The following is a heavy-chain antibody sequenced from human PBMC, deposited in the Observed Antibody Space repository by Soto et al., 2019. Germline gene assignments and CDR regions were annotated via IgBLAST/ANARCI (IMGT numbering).Heavy chain of an antibody. CDR3: ARLTDYSNYAPNWFDP. V-gene: IGHV4-4*02. CDR1: GGSISSSNW. D-gene: IGHD4-4*01. Sequence: PSETLSLTCAVSGGSISSSNWWSWVRQPPGKGLEWIGEIYHSGRTNYNPSLKSRVTISVDKSKNQFSLKLSSVTAADTAVYYCARLTDYSNYAPNWFDPWGQGTMLTVSS. CDR2: IYHSGRT. J-gene: IGHJ5*02.